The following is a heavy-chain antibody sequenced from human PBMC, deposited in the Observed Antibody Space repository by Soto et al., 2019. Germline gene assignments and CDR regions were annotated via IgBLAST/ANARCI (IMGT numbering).Heavy chain of an antibody. CDR2: IYYSGSS. CDR1: GASISSGDHY. D-gene: IGHD2-8*01. CDR3: ASSPPNAAFDL. J-gene: IGHJ3*01. Sequence: QGQLQESGPGVVRPSQTLSLTCTVSGASISSGDHYWTWIRQPPGKGLELIGYIYYSGSSFYNPSLNSRVTMSIDMSKSQFSLNLRSVTAADTAVDSCASSPPNAAFDLWGQGTMVIVYS. V-gene: IGHV4-30-4*01.